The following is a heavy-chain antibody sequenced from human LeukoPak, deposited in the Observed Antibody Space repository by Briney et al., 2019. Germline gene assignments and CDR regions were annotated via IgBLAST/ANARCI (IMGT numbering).Heavy chain of an antibody. CDR3: ARLYGNFQNYYDY. V-gene: IGHV4-39*07. Sequence: PSETLSLTCTVSGGSISSISYYWGWIRQPPGKGLEWIGHTYYSGSTFYNPSLKSRVTISVDTSKNQFSLKLRSVTAADTAMFYCARLYGNFQNYYDYWGQGTLVAVSS. J-gene: IGHJ4*02. CDR1: GGSISSISYY. D-gene: IGHD1-7*01. CDR2: TYYSGST.